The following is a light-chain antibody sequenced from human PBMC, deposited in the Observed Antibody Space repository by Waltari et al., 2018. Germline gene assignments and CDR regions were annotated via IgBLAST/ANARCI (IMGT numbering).Light chain of an antibody. Sequence: DIQMPQSPSTLSASVGDRVIITCRASENINGWLAWHQQKPGKAPKPLIYKASSLESGVPSRFSGSGSGTEFTLTVSSLQPDDFATYYCQQHNTYVWTFGQGTKVEIK. CDR1: ENINGW. J-gene: IGKJ1*01. CDR3: QQHNTYVWT. V-gene: IGKV1-5*03. CDR2: KAS.